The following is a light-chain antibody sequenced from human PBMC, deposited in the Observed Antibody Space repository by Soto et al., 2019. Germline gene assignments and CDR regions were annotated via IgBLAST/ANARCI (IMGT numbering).Light chain of an antibody. J-gene: IGKJ5*01. V-gene: IGKV3-20*01. Sequence: EIVVTQSPATLSVSPGERATLSCRASQSVSSNLAWYQQKPGRAPRLLIYAASTGATGIPDRFSGSGSGADFTLTISRLEPEDFAVYYCQQYVNSPGTFGQGTRLEI. CDR1: QSVSSN. CDR2: AAS. CDR3: QQYVNSPGT.